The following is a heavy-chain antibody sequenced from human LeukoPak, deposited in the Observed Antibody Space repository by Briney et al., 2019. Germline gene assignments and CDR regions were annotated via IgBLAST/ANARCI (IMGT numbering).Heavy chain of an antibody. Sequence: GGSLRLSCAASGFTFSGSAMTWVRQAPGKGLEWVSALSGSGGSTYYADSVKGRFTISRDNSKNTLYLQMNSLRAEDTAVYYCAKRYCTSTSCSFFDSWGQGTLVTVSS. CDR1: GFTFSGSA. J-gene: IGHJ4*02. D-gene: IGHD2-2*01. CDR2: LSGSGGST. CDR3: AKRYCTSTSCSFFDS. V-gene: IGHV3-23*01.